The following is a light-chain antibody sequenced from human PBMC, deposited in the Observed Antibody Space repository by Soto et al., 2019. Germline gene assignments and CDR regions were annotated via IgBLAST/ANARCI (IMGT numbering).Light chain of an antibody. CDR3: QQYNNWPRT. J-gene: IGKJ1*01. CDR1: QSVNSN. V-gene: IGKV3-15*01. CDR2: DAS. Sequence: EIVMTQSPATLSVSPGERATLSCRASQSVNSNLAWYRQKPGQAPRLLISDASTRATGVPARFSGSRSGTEFTLTISSLQSEDFAVYYCQQYNNWPRTFGQGTKVEIK.